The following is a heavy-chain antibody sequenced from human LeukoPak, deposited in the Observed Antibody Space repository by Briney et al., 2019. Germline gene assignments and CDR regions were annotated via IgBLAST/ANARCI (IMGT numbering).Heavy chain of an antibody. D-gene: IGHD3-16*02. CDR3: AKLSHTYDYVWGSYRPLGAFDI. CDR2: ISGSGGST. CDR1: GVTVSTNY. J-gene: IGHJ3*02. V-gene: IGHV3-23*01. Sequence: GGSLRLSWAASGVTVSTNYMSWVRQAPGKGLEWVSAISGSGGSTYYADSVKGRFTISRDNSKNTLYLQMNSLRAEDTAVYYCAKLSHTYDYVWGSYRPLGAFDIWGQGTMVTVSS.